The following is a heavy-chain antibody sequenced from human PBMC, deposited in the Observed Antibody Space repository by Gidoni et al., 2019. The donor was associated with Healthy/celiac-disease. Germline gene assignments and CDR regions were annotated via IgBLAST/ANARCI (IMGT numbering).Heavy chain of an antibody. Sequence: QVQLQESGPGLVKPSQTLSLTCTVSGGSISSGGYYWSWIRQHPGKGLEWIGYIYYSGSTYYNPSLKSRVTISVDTSKNQFSLKLSSVTAADTAVYYCARGRITTEWDYYYYGMDVWGQGTTVTVSS. D-gene: IGHD3-3*01. CDR1: GGSISSGGYY. J-gene: IGHJ6*02. V-gene: IGHV4-31*03. CDR3: ARGRITTEWDYYYYGMDV. CDR2: IYYSGST.